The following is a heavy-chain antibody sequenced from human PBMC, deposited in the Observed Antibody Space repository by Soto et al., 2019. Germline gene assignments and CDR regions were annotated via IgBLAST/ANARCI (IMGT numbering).Heavy chain of an antibody. D-gene: IGHD3-22*01. V-gene: IGHV2-5*01. CDR3: AHRPYYYDSSGSFDY. CDR1: GFSLSTSGVG. Sequence: ESGPTLVNPTQTLTLTCTFSGFSLSTSGVGVGWIRQPPGKALEWLALIYWNDDKRYSPSLKSRLTITKDTSKNQVVLTMTNMDPVDTATYYCAHRPYYYDSSGSFDYWGQGTLVTVSS. J-gene: IGHJ4*02. CDR2: IYWNDDK.